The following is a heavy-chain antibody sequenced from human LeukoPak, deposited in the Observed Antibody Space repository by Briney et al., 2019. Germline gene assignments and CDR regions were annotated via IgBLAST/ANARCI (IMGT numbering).Heavy chain of an antibody. D-gene: IGHD6-6*01. CDR2: ISGSGGST. CDR1: GFTFSSYA. CDR3: AKSTSSIAARPTGYYFDY. V-gene: IGHV3-23*01. J-gene: IGHJ4*02. Sequence: PGGSLRLSCAASGFTFSSYAMSWVRQAPGEGLEWVSAISGSGGSTYYADSVKGRFTISRDNSKNTLYLQMNSLRAEDTAVYYCAKSTSSIAARPTGYYFDYWGQGTLVTVSS.